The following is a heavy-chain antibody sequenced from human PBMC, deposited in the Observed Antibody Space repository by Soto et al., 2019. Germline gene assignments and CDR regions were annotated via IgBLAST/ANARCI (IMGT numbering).Heavy chain of an antibody. V-gene: IGHV4-34*01. CDR3: ARRIHQLIFRAFDI. D-gene: IGHD3-10*01. CDR2: INHSGST. Sequence: SETLSLTCAVYGGSFSGYYWSWIRQPPGKGLEWIGEINHSGSTNYNPSLKSRVTISVDTSKNQFSLKLSSVTVADTAVYYCARRIHQLIFRAFDIWGQGTMVTVSS. CDR1: GGSFSGYY. J-gene: IGHJ3*02.